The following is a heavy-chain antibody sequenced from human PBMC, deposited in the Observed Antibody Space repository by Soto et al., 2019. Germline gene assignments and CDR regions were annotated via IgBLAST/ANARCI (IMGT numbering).Heavy chain of an antibody. Sequence: GESLKISCKGSGYTFTDYWIGWVRQMPGKGLEWMGIIWPGDSDTRYSPSVQGQVTISVDKSISTAYLQWGSLKASDTAMYYCARLYCSSSTCDSWFDPWGQGTLVTVSS. CDR1: GYTFTDYW. CDR2: IWPGDSDT. CDR3: ARLYCSSSTCDSWFDP. V-gene: IGHV5-51*01. D-gene: IGHD2-2*01. J-gene: IGHJ5*02.